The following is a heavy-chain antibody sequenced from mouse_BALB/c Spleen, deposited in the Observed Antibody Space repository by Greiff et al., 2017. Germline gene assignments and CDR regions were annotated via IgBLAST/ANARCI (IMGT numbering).Heavy chain of an antibody. V-gene: IGHV3-8*02. J-gene: IGHJ2*01. CDR1: GDSITSGY. Sequence: DVKLVESGPSLVKPSQTLSLTCSVTGDSITSGYWNWIRKFPGNKLQTMGYINYSGNTYYNPSLRSRISITRDTSKNQYYLQLSSVTTEDTATYYCARWDLNYFDYWGQGTTLTVSS. CDR3: ARWDLNYFDY. CDR2: INYSGNT. D-gene: IGHD3-3*01.